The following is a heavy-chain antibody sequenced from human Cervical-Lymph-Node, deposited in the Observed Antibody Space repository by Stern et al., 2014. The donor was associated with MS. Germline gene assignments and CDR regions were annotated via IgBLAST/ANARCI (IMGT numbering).Heavy chain of an antibody. J-gene: IGHJ4*02. CDR2: ISSSGSYI. Sequence: EVQLVESGGGLVKPGGTLRLSCVASAFSFSDYAMNWVRQAPGKGLEWVAPISSSGSYIYYGDSMEGRFTISRDNAKNSLYLHMKTLRAEDTAVYYCASPGPHCTTTTSCYLAFEYWGQGALVTVSS. CDR1: AFSFSDYA. V-gene: IGHV3-21*01. D-gene: IGHD2-2*01. CDR3: ASPGPHCTTTTSCYLAFEY.